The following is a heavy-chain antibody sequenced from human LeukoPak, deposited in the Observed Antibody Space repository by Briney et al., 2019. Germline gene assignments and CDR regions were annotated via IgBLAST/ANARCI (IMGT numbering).Heavy chain of an antibody. J-gene: IGHJ4*02. Sequence: SSETLSLTCTVSGDSISTYYWSWIRQPPGKGLEWIGYMYYSGSTNYNPSLKSRVTISVDKSKNHFSLKLSSVTAADTAVYYCARVGTAAGFDYWGQGTLVTVSS. CDR2: MYYSGST. CDR3: ARVGTAAGFDY. D-gene: IGHD6-13*01. CDR1: GDSISTYY. V-gene: IGHV4-59*12.